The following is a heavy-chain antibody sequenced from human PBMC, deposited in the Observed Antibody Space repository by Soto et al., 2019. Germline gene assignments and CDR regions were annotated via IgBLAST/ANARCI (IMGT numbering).Heavy chain of an antibody. J-gene: IGHJ6*02. Sequence: EVQMLESGGGLVQPGGSLSLSCAASGFIFSDYALYWVRQAPGKGREWVSAISSSGGNTYYGDSVRGRFTISRDNSKNTLYLQINSLRAEDTAVYYCARGGSPSFYYDYGMGVWGQGTTVTVSS. CDR2: ISSSGGNT. D-gene: IGHD3-16*02. CDR1: GFIFSDYA. CDR3: ARGGSPSFYYDYGMGV. V-gene: IGHV3-23*01.